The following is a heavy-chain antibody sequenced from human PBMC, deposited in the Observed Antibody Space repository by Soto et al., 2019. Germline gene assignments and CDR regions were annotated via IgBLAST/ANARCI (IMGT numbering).Heavy chain of an antibody. V-gene: IGHV4-31*03. Sequence: QTLSLPCTVSGGSISSGGYYWSWIRQHPGKGLEWIGYIYYSGSTYYNPSLKSRVTISVDTSKNQFSLKLSSVTAADTAVYYCVGSGWFSYYFDYWGQGTLVTVSS. CDR3: VGSGWFSYYFDY. CDR2: IYYSGST. D-gene: IGHD6-19*01. CDR1: GGSISSGGYY. J-gene: IGHJ4*02.